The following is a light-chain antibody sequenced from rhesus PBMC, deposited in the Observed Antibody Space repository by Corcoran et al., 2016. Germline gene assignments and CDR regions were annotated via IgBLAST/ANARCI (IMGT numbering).Light chain of an antibody. V-gene: IGKV1S9*01. CDR3: KQGYSYPYS. J-gene: IGKJ2*01. CDR1: QSLSNY. CDR2: KAS. Sequence: DIQMTQSPSSLSASVGDRVTITCQASQSLSNYLNWYQQKPGKIPKLLIYKASSLQIGIPSRFSGSGSGTDFTLTISSLQPEDFATYYCKQGYSYPYSFGQGTKVEIK.